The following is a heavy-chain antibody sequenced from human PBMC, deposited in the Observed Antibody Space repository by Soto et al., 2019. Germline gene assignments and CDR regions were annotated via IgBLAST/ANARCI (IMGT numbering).Heavy chain of an antibody. Sequence: SQTLSLTCVISGDSVSSNSAAWNWIRQSPSRGIEWLGRTYYRSKWYNDYAVSVKSRITINPDTSKNQFSLQLNSVTPEETAVYYCARWGVVRIASAGTVDYGMDVWGQGTTVTVSS. V-gene: IGHV6-1*01. J-gene: IGHJ6*02. CDR3: ARWGVVRIASAGTVDYGMDV. CDR2: TYYRSKWYN. D-gene: IGHD6-13*01. CDR1: GDSVSSNSAA.